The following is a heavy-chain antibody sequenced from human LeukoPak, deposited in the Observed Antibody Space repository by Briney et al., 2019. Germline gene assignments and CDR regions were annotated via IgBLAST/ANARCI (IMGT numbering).Heavy chain of an antibody. J-gene: IGHJ4*02. Sequence: GVSLRLSCAASGFTFSSYAMSWVRQAPGKGLEWVSAISGSGGSTYYAGSVKGRFTISRDNSKNTLYLQMNSLRAEDTAVYYCAKISTPEYCSGGSCYSPSFDYWGQGTLVTVSS. CDR3: AKISTPEYCSGGSCYSPSFDY. D-gene: IGHD2-15*01. CDR2: ISGSGGST. CDR1: GFTFSSYA. V-gene: IGHV3-23*01.